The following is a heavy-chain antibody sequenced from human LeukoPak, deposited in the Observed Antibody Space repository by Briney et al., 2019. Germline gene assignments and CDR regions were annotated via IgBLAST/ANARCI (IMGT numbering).Heavy chain of an antibody. CDR2: ISGSGGST. CDR3: AKNKQLDLYYFDY. J-gene: IGHJ4*02. CDR1: GFTFSSYA. Sequence: GGSLGLSCAASGFTFSSYAMSWVRQAPGKGLEWVSAISGSGGSTYYADSVKGRFTISRDNSKNTLYLQMNSLRAEDTAVYYCAKNKQLDLYYFDYWGQGTLVTVSS. V-gene: IGHV3-23*01. D-gene: IGHD5-18*01.